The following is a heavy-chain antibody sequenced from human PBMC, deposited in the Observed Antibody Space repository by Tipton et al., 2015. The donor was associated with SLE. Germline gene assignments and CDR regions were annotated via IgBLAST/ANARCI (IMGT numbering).Heavy chain of an antibody. J-gene: IGHJ3*01. CDR3: ATSLNYYDSSGPEG. V-gene: IGHV4-34*08. Sequence: TLSLTCAVCGGTFSGYYWSWIRQSPGKGLEWIGEINYSGNTKYNPSLKSRVTISVDTSKNQFSLNLNFMTAADTAMYYCATSLNYYDSSGPEGWGQGTMVTVSS. CDR1: GGTFSGYY. D-gene: IGHD3-22*01. CDR2: INYSGNT.